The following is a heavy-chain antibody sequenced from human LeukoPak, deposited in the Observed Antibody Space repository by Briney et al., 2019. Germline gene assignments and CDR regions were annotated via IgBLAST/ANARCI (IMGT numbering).Heavy chain of an antibody. J-gene: IGHJ4*02. CDR2: ISGSGGST. V-gene: IGHV3-23*01. CDR3: AKDITSILWWCPDY. D-gene: IGHD2-21*01. Sequence: GGSLRLSCAASGFTFSSYAMSWVRQAPGKGLEWVSAISGSGGSTYYADSVKGRFTISRDNSKNTLYLQMNSLRAEDTAVYYCAKDITSILWWCPDYWGQGTLVTVSS. CDR1: GFTFSSYA.